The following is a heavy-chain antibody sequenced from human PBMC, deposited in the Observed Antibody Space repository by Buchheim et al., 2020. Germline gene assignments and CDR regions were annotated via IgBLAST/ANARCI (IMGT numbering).Heavy chain of an antibody. Sequence: QVQLQESGPGLVKPSQTLSLTCTVSGGSISSGGYYWSWIRQHPGKGLEWIGYIYYRGSTYYNPSLKSRVTLSVDPSKNPFSLKLSSVTAADTAVYYCARVKAAAGTNYFDYWGQGTL. D-gene: IGHD6-13*01. J-gene: IGHJ4*02. CDR1: GGSISSGGYY. V-gene: IGHV4-31*03. CDR2: IYYRGST. CDR3: ARVKAAAGTNYFDY.